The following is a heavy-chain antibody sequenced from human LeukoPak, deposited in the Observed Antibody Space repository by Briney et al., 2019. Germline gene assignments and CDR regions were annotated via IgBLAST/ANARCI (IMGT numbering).Heavy chain of an antibody. CDR1: GVTFSSYS. D-gene: IGHD5-12*01. J-gene: IGHJ5*02. CDR3: ARDREDGYNSRFDP. Sequence: GGSLRLSCAASGVTFSSYSMTWVRQAPGKGLEWVSYISSSSSTIYYADSVKGRFTISRDNAKNSLYLQMNSLRDEDTAVYYCARDREDGYNSRFDPWGQGTLVTVSS. CDR2: ISSSSSTI. V-gene: IGHV3-48*02.